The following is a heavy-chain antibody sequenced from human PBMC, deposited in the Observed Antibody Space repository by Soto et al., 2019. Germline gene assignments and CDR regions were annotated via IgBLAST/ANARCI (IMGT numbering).Heavy chain of an antibody. V-gene: IGHV4-4*02. CDR2: MYHTGST. CDR1: GVSISSNNW. CDR3: ARSSRYQYDSSEGNFDY. D-gene: IGHD3-22*01. Sequence: QVQLQESGPGLVKPSGTLSLTCAVSGVSISSNNWWSWVRQPPGKGLEWIGEMYHTGSTNYNPSLKRRVIISVDKSKSHFSLELNSVTAADTAVYYCARSSRYQYDSSEGNFDYWGQGTLVTVSS. J-gene: IGHJ4*02.